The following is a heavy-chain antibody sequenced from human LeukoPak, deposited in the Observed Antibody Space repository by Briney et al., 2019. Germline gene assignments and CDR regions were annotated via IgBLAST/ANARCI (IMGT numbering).Heavy chain of an antibody. CDR2: TSAYNGNT. Sequence: ASVTVSCKASGYTFTSYGISWVRQAPGQGLEWMGWTSAYNGNTNYAQKLQGRVTMTTDTSTSTAYMELRSLRSDDTAVYYCAREGLHSSSWYQYYYYGMDVWGQGTTVTVSS. D-gene: IGHD6-13*01. J-gene: IGHJ6*02. CDR1: GYTFTSYG. CDR3: AREGLHSSSWYQYYYYGMDV. V-gene: IGHV1-18*01.